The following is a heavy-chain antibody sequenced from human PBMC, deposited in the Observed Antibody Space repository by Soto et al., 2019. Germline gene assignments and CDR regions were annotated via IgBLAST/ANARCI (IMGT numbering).Heavy chain of an antibody. CDR3: ARVGMIGSVLGSWFDP. CDR2: MYTSGST. CDR1: GGSINSYY. V-gene: IGHV4-4*07. J-gene: IGHJ5*02. D-gene: IGHD3-9*01. Sequence: QVQLQESGPGLVKPSETLSLTCTVSGGSINSYYWSWIRQPAGKALEWIGRMYTSGSTDYNPSFKSRVTLSLDTSKNQFSLKLTSVTAADTAVYYCARVGMIGSVLGSWFDPWGQGTLVTVSS.